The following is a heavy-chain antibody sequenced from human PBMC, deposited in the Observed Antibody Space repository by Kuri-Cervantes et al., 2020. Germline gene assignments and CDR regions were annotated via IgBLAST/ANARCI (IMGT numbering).Heavy chain of an antibody. J-gene: IGHJ6*02. CDR3: VRIRVRYYYGMDV. CDR1: GFTFSSYW. V-gene: IGHV3-7*01. CDR2: IKQDGSEK. Sequence: GESLKISCAASGFTFSSYWMSWVRQAPGKGLEWVANIKQDGSEKYYVDSVKGRFTISRDNAKNSLYLQMNSLRAEDTAVYYCVRIRVRYYYGMDVWGQGTTVTVSS. D-gene: IGHD2-21*01.